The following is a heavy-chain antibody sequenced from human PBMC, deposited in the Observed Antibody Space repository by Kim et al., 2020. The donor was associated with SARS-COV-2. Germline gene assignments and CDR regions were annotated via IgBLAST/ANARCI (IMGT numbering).Heavy chain of an antibody. D-gene: IGHD3-10*01. CDR3: ARTKALWFGASPEYYFDY. V-gene: IGHV3-30-3*01. CDR2: ISYDGSNT. Sequence: GGSLRLSCAASGFTFSSYAMHWVRQAPGKGLEWVAVISYDGSNTYYAESVKGRFTISRDNSKNTLYLQMNSLRAEDTAVYYCARTKALWFGASPEYYFDYWGEGALVTVSS. J-gene: IGHJ4*02. CDR1: GFTFSSYA.